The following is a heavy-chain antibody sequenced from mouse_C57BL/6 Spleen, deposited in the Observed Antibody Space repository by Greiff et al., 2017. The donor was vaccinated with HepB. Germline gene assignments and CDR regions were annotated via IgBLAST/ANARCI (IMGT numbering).Heavy chain of an antibody. CDR1: GYAFSSSW. D-gene: IGHD1-1*01. V-gene: IGHV1-82*01. Sequence: QVQLQQSGPELVKPGASVKISCKASGYAFSSSWMNWVKQRPGKGLEWIGRIYPGDGDTNYNGKFKGKATLTADKSSSTAYMQLSSLTSEDSAVYFCARERDDYGSSHQSWFAYWCQVTLFTVSA. CDR2: IYPGDGDT. J-gene: IGHJ3*01. CDR3: ARERDDYGSSHQSWFAY.